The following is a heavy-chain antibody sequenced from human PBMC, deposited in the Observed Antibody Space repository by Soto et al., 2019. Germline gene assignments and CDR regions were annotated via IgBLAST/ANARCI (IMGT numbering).Heavy chain of an antibody. CDR2: IYSGGST. CDR1: GFTVSSNY. V-gene: IGHV3-66*01. CDR3: ARVMGSGWYGGY. D-gene: IGHD6-19*01. J-gene: IGHJ4*02. Sequence: EVQLVESGGGLVQPGGSLRLSCAASGFTVSSNYMSWVRQAPGTGLEWVSVIYSGGSTYYADSVKGRFSISRDNSKNTRYLQMNSLRAEDTAVYYCARVMGSGWYGGYWGQGTLVTVSS.